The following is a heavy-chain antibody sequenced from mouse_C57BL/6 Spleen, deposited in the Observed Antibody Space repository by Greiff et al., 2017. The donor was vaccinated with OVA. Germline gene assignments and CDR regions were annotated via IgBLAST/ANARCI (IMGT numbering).Heavy chain of an antibody. J-gene: IGHJ3*01. CDR2: IDPETGGT. Sequence: QVQLQQSGAELVRPGASVTLSCKASGYTFTDYEMHWVKQTPVHGLEWIGAIDPETGGTAYNQKFKGKAILTADKASSTAYMELRSLTSEDSAVYYCTRESTMVTTTFAYWGQGTLVTVSA. CDR1: GYTFTDYE. V-gene: IGHV1-15*01. CDR3: TRESTMVTTTFAY. D-gene: IGHD2-2*01.